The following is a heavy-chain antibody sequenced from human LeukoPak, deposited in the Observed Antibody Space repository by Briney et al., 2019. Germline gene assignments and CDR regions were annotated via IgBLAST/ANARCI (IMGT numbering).Heavy chain of an antibody. Sequence: PGGSLRLSCAASGFTFSSYAMSWVRQAPGKGLEWVSAISGSGGSALYADSVKGRFTISRDNSKNTLYLQMNSLRAEDTAVYYCAKSPMYTSTWPGHAFDNWGQGTMVTVSS. V-gene: IGHV3-23*01. CDR2: ISGSGGSA. CDR1: GFTFSSYA. CDR3: AKSPMYTSTWPGHAFDN. J-gene: IGHJ3*02. D-gene: IGHD6-13*01.